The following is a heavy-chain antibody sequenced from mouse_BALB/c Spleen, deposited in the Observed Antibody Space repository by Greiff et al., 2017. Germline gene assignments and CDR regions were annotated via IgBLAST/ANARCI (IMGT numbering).Heavy chain of an antibody. J-gene: IGHJ4*01. V-gene: IGHV3-8*02. Sequence: VQLKESGPSLVKPSQTLSLTCSVTGDSITSGYWNWIRKFPGNKLEYMGYISYSGSTYYNPSLKSRISITRDTSKNQYYLQLNSVTTEDTATYYCARYRAYYRYDYAMDYWGQGTSVTVSS. CDR2: ISYSGST. D-gene: IGHD2-14*01. CDR3: ARYRAYYRYDYAMDY. CDR1: GDSITSGY.